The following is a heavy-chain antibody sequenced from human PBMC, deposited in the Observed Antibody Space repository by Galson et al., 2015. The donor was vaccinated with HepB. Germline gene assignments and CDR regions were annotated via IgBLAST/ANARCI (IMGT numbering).Heavy chain of an antibody. Sequence: SVKVSCKASGYTFTGYYMHWVRQAPGQGLEWMGWINPNSGGTNYAQKFQGWVTMTRDTSISTAYMELSRLRSDDTAVYYCAREGRRIPRRDAFDIWGQGTMVTVSS. V-gene: IGHV1-2*04. CDR3: AREGRRIPRRDAFDI. CDR2: INPNSGGT. CDR1: GYTFTGYY. D-gene: IGHD5-18*01. J-gene: IGHJ3*02.